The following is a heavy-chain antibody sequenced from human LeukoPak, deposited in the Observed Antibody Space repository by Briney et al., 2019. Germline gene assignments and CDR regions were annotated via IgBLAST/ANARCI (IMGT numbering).Heavy chain of an antibody. CDR1: GYTFTGYY. CDR3: ARPGGVTFGGVIAYNWFDP. Sequence: ASVKVSCKASGYTFTGYYMHWVRQAPGQGLEWMGWINPNSGGTNYAQKFKGRVTMTRDTSISTAYMELRRLRYDDTAVYYCARPGGVTFGGVIAYNWFDPWGQGTLVTVSS. V-gene: IGHV1-2*02. CDR2: INPNSGGT. D-gene: IGHD3-16*01. J-gene: IGHJ5*02.